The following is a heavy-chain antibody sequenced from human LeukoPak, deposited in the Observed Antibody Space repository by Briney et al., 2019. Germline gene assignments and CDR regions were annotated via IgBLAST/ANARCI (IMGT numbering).Heavy chain of an antibody. J-gene: IGHJ4*02. D-gene: IGHD3-22*01. CDR1: GGSFSGYY. CDR3: AREVDSSGLDY. CDR2: INHSGST. Sequence: SETLSLTCAVYGGSFSGYYWSWIRQPPGKGLEWIGEINHSGSTNYNPSLKSRVTISVDTSKNQFSLKLSSVTAADTAVYYCAREVDSSGLDYWGQGTLVTVSS. V-gene: IGHV4-34*01.